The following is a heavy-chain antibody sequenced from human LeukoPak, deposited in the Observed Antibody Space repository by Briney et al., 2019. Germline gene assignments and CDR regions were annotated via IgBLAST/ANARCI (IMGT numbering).Heavy chain of an antibody. CDR1: GFTLSSYW. V-gene: IGHV3-74*01. Sequence: PGGSLRLSCAASGFTLSSYWMHWIRQAPGKGLVWVSRINSDGSSTSYADSVKGRFTIGRDNAKNTLYLQMNSRRAEDTAVYYCARPLSGYSGSLAYWGQGTLVTVSS. CDR2: INSDGSST. J-gene: IGHJ4*02. CDR3: ARPLSGYSGSLAY. D-gene: IGHD6-6*01.